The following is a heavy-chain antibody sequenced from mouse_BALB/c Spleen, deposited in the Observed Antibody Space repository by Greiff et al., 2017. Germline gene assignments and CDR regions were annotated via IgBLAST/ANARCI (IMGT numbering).Heavy chain of an antibody. Sequence: EVHLVESGPELVKPGASVKMSCKASGYTFTSYVMHWVKQKPGQGLEWIGYINPYNDGTKYNEKFKGKATLTSDKSSSTAYMELSSLTSEDSAVYYCARWGTTDFDYWGQGTTLTVSS. V-gene: IGHV1-14*01. CDR2: INPYNDGT. D-gene: IGHD1-1*01. J-gene: IGHJ2*01. CDR1: GYTFTSYV. CDR3: ARWGTTDFDY.